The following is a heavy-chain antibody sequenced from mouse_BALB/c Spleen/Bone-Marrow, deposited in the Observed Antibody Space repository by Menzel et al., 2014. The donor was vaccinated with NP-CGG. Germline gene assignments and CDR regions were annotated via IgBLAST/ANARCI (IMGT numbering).Heavy chain of an antibody. CDR2: INPGSGGT. D-gene: IGHD4-1*01. Sequence: HLVESGAELGRPGTSVKVSCKASGYAFTNYLIEWVKQRPGQGLEWIGVINPGSGGTNYNEKFKAKATLTADKSSSTAYMQLSSLTSDDSAVYFCARCLTGTSAMDYWSQGTSVTVSS. CDR1: GYAFTNYL. V-gene: IGHV1-54*01. CDR3: ARCLTGTSAMDY. J-gene: IGHJ4*01.